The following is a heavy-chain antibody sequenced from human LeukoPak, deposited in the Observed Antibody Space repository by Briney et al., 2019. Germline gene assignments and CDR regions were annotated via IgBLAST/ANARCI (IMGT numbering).Heavy chain of an antibody. D-gene: IGHD3/OR15-3a*01. J-gene: IGHJ4*02. CDR1: GGSISSSSYY. CDR2: IYYSGNT. V-gene: IGHV4-39*01. Sequence: SETLSLTCTVSGGSISSSSYYWGWIRQPPGKGLEWIGSIYYSGNTYYNASLKSQVSISIDTSKSQFSLRLTSVTAADTAVYYCARQTGSGLFILPGGQGTLVTVSS. CDR3: ARQTGSGLFILP.